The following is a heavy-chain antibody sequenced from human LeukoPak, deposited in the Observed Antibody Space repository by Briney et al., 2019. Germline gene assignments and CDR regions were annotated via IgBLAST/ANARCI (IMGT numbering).Heavy chain of an antibody. V-gene: IGHV3-21*01. J-gene: IGHJ4*02. CDR2: ISSSSTYI. Sequence: GGSLRLSCAASGFTFSNYNMNWVRQAPGKGLEWVSSISSSSTYIFCADSVKGRFAISRDNAKNSLYLQMSSLRAEDTAVYYCARYSGTYRDYWGQGTLVTVSS. CDR1: GFTFSNYN. D-gene: IGHD1-26*01. CDR3: ARYSGTYRDY.